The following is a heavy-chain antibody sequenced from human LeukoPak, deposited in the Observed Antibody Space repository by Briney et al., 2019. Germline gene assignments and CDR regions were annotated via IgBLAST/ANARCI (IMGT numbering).Heavy chain of an antibody. Sequence: PGGSLRLSCAASGFTVSSNYMSWVRQAPGKGLEWVANIKRDGSVEHYMDSVKGRFTISRDNAKNSLYLQVDNLRAEDTAVYYCARDLTPDCSNGVCFDAFDIWGQGTVVTVSS. J-gene: IGHJ3*02. CDR1: GFTVSSNY. CDR3: ARDLTPDCSNGVCFDAFDI. CDR2: IKRDGSVE. D-gene: IGHD2-8*01. V-gene: IGHV3-7*01.